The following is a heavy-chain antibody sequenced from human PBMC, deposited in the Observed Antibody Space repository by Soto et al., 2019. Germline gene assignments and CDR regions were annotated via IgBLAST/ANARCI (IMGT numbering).Heavy chain of an antibody. CDR1: GFTFSSYG. CDR2: LWYDETIE. D-gene: IGHD1-26*01. CDR3: VRGSTYFDY. V-gene: IGHV3-33*01. Sequence: QVLLVESGGGMVQPGTSLRLSCAASGFTFSSYGMHWVRQAPGKGLESVGVLWYDETIENYLDSVKGRFTISRDNSKNTVSLQWNSLRAEDTAVYYCVRGSTYFDYWGQGTLVSDSS. J-gene: IGHJ4*02.